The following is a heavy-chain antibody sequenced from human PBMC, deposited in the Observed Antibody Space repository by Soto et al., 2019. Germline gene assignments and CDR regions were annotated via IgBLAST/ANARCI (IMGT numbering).Heavy chain of an antibody. D-gene: IGHD2-2*01. V-gene: IGHV4-38-2*02. CDR2: MFHSGST. Sequence: SETLSLTCTVSGHFISSGYYWGWIRQPPGKGLEWIGSMFHSGSTHYNPSLKSRVTMSVDTSKNQFSLRLSSVTASDTAVYYCARGHIVVVPTVGWFDPWGQGTLVTVSS. J-gene: IGHJ5*02. CDR1: GHFISSGYY. CDR3: ARGHIVVVPTVGWFDP.